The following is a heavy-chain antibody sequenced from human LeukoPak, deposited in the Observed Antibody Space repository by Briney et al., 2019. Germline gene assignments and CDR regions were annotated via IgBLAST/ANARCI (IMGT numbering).Heavy chain of an antibody. D-gene: IGHD4-23*01. Sequence: PSETLSLTCTVSGGSISSSSYYWGWIRQPPGKGLEWIGSIYYSGSTYYNPSLKSRVTISVDTSKNQFSLKLSSVTAADTAVYYCASQRRWLGYYFDYWGQGTLVTVSS. V-gene: IGHV4-39*01. CDR3: ASQRRWLGYYFDY. CDR2: IYYSGST. J-gene: IGHJ4*02. CDR1: GGSISSSSYY.